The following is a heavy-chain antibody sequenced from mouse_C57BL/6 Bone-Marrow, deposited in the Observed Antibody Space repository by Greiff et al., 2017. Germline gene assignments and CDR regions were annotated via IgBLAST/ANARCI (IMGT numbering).Heavy chain of an antibody. CDR1: GFNIKDDY. Sequence: VQLQQSGAELVRPGASVKLSCTASGFNIKDDYMHWVKQRPEQGLEWIGWIDPENGDTDYASKFQGKATITADTSSHKAYLQLRSLTSEDTAVYYCTPHVLPYFDYWGQGTTLTVSS. J-gene: IGHJ2*01. D-gene: IGHD1-1*01. CDR3: TPHVLPYFDY. V-gene: IGHV14-4*01. CDR2: IDPENGDT.